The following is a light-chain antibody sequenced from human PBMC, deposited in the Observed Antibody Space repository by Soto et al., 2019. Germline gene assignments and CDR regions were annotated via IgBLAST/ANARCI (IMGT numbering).Light chain of an antibody. J-gene: IGKJ1*01. CDR2: DAS. Sequence: EIVLTQSPGTLSLSPGERAALSCRASQSVSSYLVWYQQKPGQAPRLLIYDASNRATGIPARFSGSGSGTDFTLTISSLEPEDFAVYYCQQRSNWLWTFGQGTKVDIK. CDR1: QSVSSY. CDR3: QQRSNWLWT. V-gene: IGKV3-11*01.